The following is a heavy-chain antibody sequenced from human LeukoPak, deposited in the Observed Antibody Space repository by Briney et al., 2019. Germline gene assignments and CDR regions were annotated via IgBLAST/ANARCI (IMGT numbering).Heavy chain of an antibody. CDR2: INPNSGGT. CDR1: GYTFTGYY. D-gene: IGHD2-2*01. Sequence: ASVKVSCKASGYTFTGYYMHWVQQAPGQGLEWMGWINPNSGGTNYAQKFQGRVTMTRDTSISTAYMELSRLRSDDTAVYYCASRYCSSTSCPEVDYWGQGTLVTVSS. V-gene: IGHV1-2*02. CDR3: ASRYCSSTSCPEVDY. J-gene: IGHJ4*02.